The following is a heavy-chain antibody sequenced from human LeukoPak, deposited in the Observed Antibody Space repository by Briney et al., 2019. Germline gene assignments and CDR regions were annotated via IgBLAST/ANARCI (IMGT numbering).Heavy chain of an antibody. CDR3: AGSDNWNSGGFDY. J-gene: IGHJ4*02. Sequence: GGSLRLSCVASGFTFSSYAMSWVRQAPGKGLEWVSTISGSGGSTYYADSVKGRFTISRDNSKNTLYLQMNSLRAEDTAVYYCAGSDNWNSGGFDYWGQGTLVTVSS. CDR2: ISGSGGST. CDR1: GFTFSSYA. D-gene: IGHD1-7*01. V-gene: IGHV3-23*01.